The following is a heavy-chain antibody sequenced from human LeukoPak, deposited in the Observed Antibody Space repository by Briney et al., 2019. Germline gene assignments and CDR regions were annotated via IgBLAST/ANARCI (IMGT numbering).Heavy chain of an antibody. CDR1: GGTFSSYG. CDR2: ISAYNGNT. Sequence: ASVKVSCKASGGTFSSYGISWVRQAPGQGLEWMGWISAYNGNTNYAQKLQGRVTMTTDTSTSTAYMELRSLRSDDTAVYYCARDLKRGYSSGRYSWGTGSSNDYWGQGTLATVSS. D-gene: IGHD6-19*01. J-gene: IGHJ4*02. V-gene: IGHV1-18*01. CDR3: ARDLKRGYSSGRYSWGTGSSNDY.